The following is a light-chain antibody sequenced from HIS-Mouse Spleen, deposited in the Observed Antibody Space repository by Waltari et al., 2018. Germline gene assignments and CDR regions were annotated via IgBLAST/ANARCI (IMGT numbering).Light chain of an antibody. V-gene: IGLV3-10*01. Sequence: SYELTQPPSVSVSPGQTARITCSGDALPKKYAYWYQQNSGQAPVLVIYEDSKRPSGNPERFSGSSSGTMATLTISGAQVEDEADYYCYSTDSSGNHRVFGGGTKVTVL. CDR2: EDS. CDR1: ALPKKY. CDR3: YSTDSSGNHRV. J-gene: IGLJ2*01.